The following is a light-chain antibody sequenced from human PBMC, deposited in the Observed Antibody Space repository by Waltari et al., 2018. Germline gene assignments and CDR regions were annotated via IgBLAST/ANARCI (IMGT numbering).Light chain of an antibody. CDR1: SSDVGGYNF. V-gene: IGLV2-23*02. CDR3: CSYTDSGTLV. J-gene: IGLJ3*02. Sequence: QSALSQPASVSGSPGQSITISCTGTSSDVGGYNFVSWYQQHPGKAPKLMFYDVNKRPSGVSNRFSGSKSGNTASLTISGLQAEDEADYYYCSYTDSGTLVFGGGTKLTVL. CDR2: DVN.